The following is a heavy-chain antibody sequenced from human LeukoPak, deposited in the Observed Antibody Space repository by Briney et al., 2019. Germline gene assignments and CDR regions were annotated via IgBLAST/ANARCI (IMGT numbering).Heavy chain of an antibody. CDR3: AREVSEGFDF. V-gene: IGHV3-21*01. CDR1: GFTFSGYS. J-gene: IGHJ4*02. D-gene: IGHD3-22*01. Sequence: GGSLRLSCTASGFTFSGYSMNWIRQAPGKGLEWVSSFGTRSTSIYHAGSVKGRFAISRDNAKNLLYLQMNSLRAEDTALYYCAREVSEGFDFWGQGTLVTVCS. CDR2: FGTRSTSI.